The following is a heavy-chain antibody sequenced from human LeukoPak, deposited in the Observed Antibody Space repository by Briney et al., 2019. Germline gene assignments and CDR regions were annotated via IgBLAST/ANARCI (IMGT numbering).Heavy chain of an antibody. CDR1: GGSISSSNW. Sequence: SEALSLTCAVSGGSISSSNWWSWVRQPPGKGLEWMGEIYHSGSTNYNPSLKSRVTISVDKSKNQFSLKLSSVTAADTAVYYCARGRARTYCSGGSCLGYWGQGTLVTVSS. D-gene: IGHD2-15*01. CDR3: ARGRARTYCSGGSCLGY. J-gene: IGHJ4*02. V-gene: IGHV4-4*02. CDR2: IYHSGST.